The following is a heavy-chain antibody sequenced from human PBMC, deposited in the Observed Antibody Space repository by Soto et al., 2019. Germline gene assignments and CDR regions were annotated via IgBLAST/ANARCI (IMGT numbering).Heavy chain of an antibody. CDR3: ANNIDYSNYPDLYYYYYGMDV. D-gene: IGHD4-4*01. CDR2: ISSSSSTI. Sequence: GGSLRLSCAASGFTFSSYSMNWVRQAPGKGLEWVSYISSSSSTIYYADSVKGRFTISRDNAKNSLYLQMNSLRAEDTAVYYCANNIDYSNYPDLYYYYYGMDVWGQGTTVTVSS. J-gene: IGHJ6*02. CDR1: GFTFSSYS. V-gene: IGHV3-48*01.